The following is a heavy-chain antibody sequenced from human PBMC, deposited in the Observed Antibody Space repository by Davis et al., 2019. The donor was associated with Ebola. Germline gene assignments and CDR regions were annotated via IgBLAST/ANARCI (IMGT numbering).Heavy chain of an antibody. J-gene: IGHJ4*02. D-gene: IGHD3-22*01. Sequence: SETLSLTCTVSGVSIRSYYWSWIRQPPGKGLEWIGYIHYSGSTNYNPSLKSRVTISVDTSKNQFPLKLSSVTAADTAVYYCARGVTYYYDSSGYYSQPNYFDYWGQGTLVTVSS. CDR3: ARGVTYYYDSSGYYSQPNYFDY. CDR1: GVSIRSYY. V-gene: IGHV4-59*01. CDR2: IHYSGST.